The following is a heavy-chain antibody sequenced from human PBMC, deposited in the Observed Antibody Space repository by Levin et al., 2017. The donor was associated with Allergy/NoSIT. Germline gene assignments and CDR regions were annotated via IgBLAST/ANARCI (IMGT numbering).Heavy chain of an antibody. D-gene: IGHD6-6*01. CDR3: VREYTGSSKTD. V-gene: IGHV4-39*02. J-gene: IGHJ4*02. CDR1: GGSISDSSYY. CDR2: VYYSGKT. Sequence: GSLRLSCTVSGGSISDSSYYWAWSRQPPGKGLEWIGSVYYSGKTYYNPSLESRVTLSVDTSKNQFSLKLTSLTAADTAVYYCVREYTGSSKTDWGQGTLVTVSS.